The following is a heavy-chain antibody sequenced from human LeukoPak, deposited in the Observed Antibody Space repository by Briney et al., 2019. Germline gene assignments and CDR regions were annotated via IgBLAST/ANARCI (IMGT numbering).Heavy chain of an antibody. J-gene: IGHJ5*02. Sequence: GGSLRLTCVASGFTFSTYSMNWVRQAPGKGLEWVSSITSSGSYYADSVKGRFTISRDNAKNSLYLQMNSLRAEDTAVYYCAREFVTMIVVVSNWFDPWGQGTLVTVSS. CDR2: ITSSGSY. V-gene: IGHV3-21*01. CDR3: AREFVTMIVVVSNWFDP. CDR1: GFTFSTYS. D-gene: IGHD3-22*01.